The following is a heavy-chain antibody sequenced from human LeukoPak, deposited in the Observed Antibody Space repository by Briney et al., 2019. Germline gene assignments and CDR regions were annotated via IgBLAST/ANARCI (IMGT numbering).Heavy chain of an antibody. V-gene: IGHV3-7*01. J-gene: IGHJ4*02. CDR2: INEDGSYK. CDR3: ARDATRGGDNDY. CDR1: GFTFTSYW. Sequence: GGSLRLSCAVSGFTFTSYWMSWVRQAPGKGLEWVANINEDGSYKFHADSVRGRLTISRDNSKNSLYLQMSSLRADDTAVYYCARDATRGGDNDYWGQGTRVIVSS. D-gene: IGHD2-21*02.